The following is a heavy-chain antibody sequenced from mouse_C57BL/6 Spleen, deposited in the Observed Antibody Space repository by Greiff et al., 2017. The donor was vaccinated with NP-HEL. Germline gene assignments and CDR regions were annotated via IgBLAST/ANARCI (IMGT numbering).Heavy chain of an antibody. CDR3: ARYGNSYAMDY. CDR1: GYAFSSSW. V-gene: IGHV1-82*01. CDR2: IYPGDGDT. Sequence: VQLQQSGPELVKPGASVKISCKASGYAFSSSWMNWVKQRPGKGLEWIGRIYPGDGDTNYNGKFKGKATLTADKSSSTAYMQLSSLTSEDSAVYFCARYGNSYAMDYWGQGTSVTVPS. D-gene: IGHD1-1*01. J-gene: IGHJ4*01.